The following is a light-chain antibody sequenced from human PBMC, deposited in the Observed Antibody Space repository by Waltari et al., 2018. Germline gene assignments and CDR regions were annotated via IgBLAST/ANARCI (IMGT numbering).Light chain of an antibody. V-gene: IGKV3-20*01. Sequence: IVLTHSPGTLSLSPGERATLSCRASQSVSRYLAWYQQKPGQAPRLLIYDASSRATGIPDRFRGSGSGTDFSLTISRLEPEDFAVYYCQKYGSLPATFGQGTKVEIK. CDR2: DAS. CDR1: QSVSRY. CDR3: QKYGSLPAT. J-gene: IGKJ1*01.